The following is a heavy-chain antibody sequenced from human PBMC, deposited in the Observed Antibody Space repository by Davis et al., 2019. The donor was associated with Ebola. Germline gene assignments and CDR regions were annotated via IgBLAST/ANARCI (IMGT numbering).Heavy chain of an antibody. J-gene: IGHJ5*02. Sequence: GESLKISCAASGFTFSSYAMHWVRQAPGKGLEWVAVISYDGSNKYYADSAKGRFTISRDNAKNSLYLQMNSLRAEDSAVYYCARSSKRFRDFFWFDPWGQGTLVTVSS. CDR3: ARSSKRFRDFFWFDP. D-gene: IGHD3-10*01. CDR1: GFTFSSYA. V-gene: IGHV3-30-3*01. CDR2: ISYDGSNK.